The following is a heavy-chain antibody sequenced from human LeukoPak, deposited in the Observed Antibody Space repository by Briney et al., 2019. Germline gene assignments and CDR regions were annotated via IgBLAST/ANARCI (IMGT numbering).Heavy chain of an antibody. Sequence: GGSLRLSCAASGFTFSSYAMHWVRQAPGKGLEWVAVISYDGSNKYYADSVKGRFTISRDNSKNTLYLQMNSLRAEDTAVYYCAKVGCSGCGDAFDIWGQGTMVTVSS. CDR3: AKVGCSGCGDAFDI. CDR2: ISYDGSNK. V-gene: IGHV3-30-3*01. CDR1: GFTFSSYA. J-gene: IGHJ3*02. D-gene: IGHD6-19*01.